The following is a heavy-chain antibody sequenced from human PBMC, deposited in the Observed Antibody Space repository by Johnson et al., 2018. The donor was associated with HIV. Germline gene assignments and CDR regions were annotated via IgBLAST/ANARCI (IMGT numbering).Heavy chain of an antibody. CDR1: GFTFDDYG. CDR3: ARSLKWELGLPDWDAFDI. D-gene: IGHD1-26*01. CDR2: INWNGGRR. J-gene: IGHJ3*02. V-gene: IGHV3-20*04. Sequence: VQLVESGGGVVRPGGSLRLSCVASGFTFDDYGMSWVRQAPGKGLEWVSGINWNGGRRGYVDSVNGRFTISRDNARNSLHLEMNSLGAEDTAFYFCARSLKWELGLPDWDAFDIWGQGTMVTVSS.